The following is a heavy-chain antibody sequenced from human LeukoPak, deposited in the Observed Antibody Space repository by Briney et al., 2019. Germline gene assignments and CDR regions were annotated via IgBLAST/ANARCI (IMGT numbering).Heavy chain of an antibody. J-gene: IGHJ6*03. CDR3: GRGATRFRSHYSYYMEA. Sequence: SETLSLTCTVSGGSISSSSYYWGWIRQPPGKGLEWIGSIYYSGSTYYNPSLKRRVTISVDTSKNQFSLKLGSVTAPDTAVYYCGRGATRFRSHYSYYMEAWGKGTTVTVSS. CDR2: IYYSGST. CDR1: GGSISSSSYY. V-gene: IGHV4-39*07. D-gene: IGHD5-12*01.